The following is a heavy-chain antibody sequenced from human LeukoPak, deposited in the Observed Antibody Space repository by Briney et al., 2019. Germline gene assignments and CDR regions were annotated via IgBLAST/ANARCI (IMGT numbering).Heavy chain of an antibody. CDR1: GGSFSGYY. D-gene: IGHD2-15*01. V-gene: IGHV4-34*01. J-gene: IGHJ6*02. Sequence: PSETLSLTCAVYGGSFSGYYWSWIRQPPGKGLEWIGEINHSGSTNYNPSLKSRVTISVDTSKNQFSLKLSSVTAADTAVYYCVTRLYCSGGSCYSDGYYYYYGMDVWGQGTTVTASS. CDR3: VTRLYCSGGSCYSDGYYYYYGMDV. CDR2: INHSGST.